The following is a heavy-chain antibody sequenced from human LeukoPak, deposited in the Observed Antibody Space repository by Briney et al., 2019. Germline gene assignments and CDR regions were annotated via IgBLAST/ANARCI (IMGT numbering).Heavy chain of an antibody. CDR1: GFIFSKYS. J-gene: IGHJ4*02. CDR2: IRIINDTI. D-gene: IGHD2-15*01. V-gene: IGHV3-48*02. CDR3: ARDGYCSSGSCYGSYDY. Sequence: PGRSLRLSCAAAGFIFSKYSMHWARHAPGKGLGWGSYIRIINDTIYYADSVKGRFTISRDNAKNSLYLQMNSLRDEDTAVYYCARDGYCSSGSCYGSYDYWGQGTLVTVSS.